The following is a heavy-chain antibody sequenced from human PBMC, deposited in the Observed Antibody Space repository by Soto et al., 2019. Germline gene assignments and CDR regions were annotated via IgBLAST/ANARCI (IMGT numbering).Heavy chain of an antibody. Sequence: SLKISCKGSGYNFPTYWIAWVRQMPGKGLEWMGIIYPGDSDVRYSPSFQGRFTISRDNSKNTLYLQMNSLRAEDTAVYYCARDLYCSGGSCYYYYYGMDVWGQGTTVTVSS. CDR2: IYPGDSDV. J-gene: IGHJ6*02. CDR3: ARDLYCSGGSCYYYYYGMDV. V-gene: IGHV5-51*01. D-gene: IGHD2-15*01. CDR1: GYNFPTYW.